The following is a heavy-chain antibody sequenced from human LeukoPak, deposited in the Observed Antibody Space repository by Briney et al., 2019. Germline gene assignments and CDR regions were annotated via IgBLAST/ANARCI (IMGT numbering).Heavy chain of an antibody. V-gene: IGHV1-69*05. CDR2: IIPIFGTA. J-gene: IGHJ4*02. D-gene: IGHD2-2*01. CDR3: ARGFWVVPAASFDY. Sequence: SVKVSCKASGGTFSSYAISWVRQAPGQGLEWMGGIIPIFGTANYAQKFQGRVTITTDESTSTAYMELSSLRSEDTAVYYCARGFWVVPAASFDYWGQGTLVTVSS. CDR1: GGTFSSYA.